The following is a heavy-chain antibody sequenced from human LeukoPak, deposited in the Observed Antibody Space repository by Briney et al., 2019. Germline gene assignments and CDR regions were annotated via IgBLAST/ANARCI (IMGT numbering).Heavy chain of an antibody. D-gene: IGHD5-24*01. CDR1: GFTFSSYA. CDR3: ARTNGRDGYNYFPDY. Sequence: PGGSLRLSCAASGFTFSSYAMHWVRQAPGKGLEWVAVISYDGSNKYYADSVKGRFTISRDNAKNSLYLQMNSLRAEDTAVYYCARTNGRDGYNYFPDYWGQGTLVTVSS. CDR2: ISYDGSNK. J-gene: IGHJ4*02. V-gene: IGHV3-30*04.